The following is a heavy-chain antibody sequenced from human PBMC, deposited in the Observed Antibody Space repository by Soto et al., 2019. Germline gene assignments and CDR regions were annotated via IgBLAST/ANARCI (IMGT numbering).Heavy chain of an antibody. V-gene: IGHV4-4*07. CDR3: ARASSFAIFGVVTENWDFDL. D-gene: IGHD3-3*01. CDR2: IYTSGST. Sequence: QVQLQESGPGLVKPSETLSLTCTVSGGSISSYYWSWIRQPAGKGLEWIGRIYTSGSTNYNPSLKSRGTLAGDTSKDQFSLKLSSVTAADTAVDYCARASSFAIFGVVTENWDFDLWGRGTLVTVSS. CDR1: GGSISSYY. J-gene: IGHJ2*01.